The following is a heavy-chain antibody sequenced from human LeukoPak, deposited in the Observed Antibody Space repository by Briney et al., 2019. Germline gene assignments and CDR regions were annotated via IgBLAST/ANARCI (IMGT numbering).Heavy chain of an antibody. V-gene: IGHV1-18*01. CDR3: ARGRKPDYGESESFDY. CDR1: GYTFTSYG. J-gene: IGHJ4*02. CDR2: ISAYNGNT. D-gene: IGHD4-17*01. Sequence: GASVKVSCKASGYTFTSYGISWVRQAPGQGLEWMGWISAYNGNTNYAQKLQGRVTMTTDTSTSTAYMELRSLRSDYTAVYYCARGRKPDYGESESFDYWGQGTLVTVSS.